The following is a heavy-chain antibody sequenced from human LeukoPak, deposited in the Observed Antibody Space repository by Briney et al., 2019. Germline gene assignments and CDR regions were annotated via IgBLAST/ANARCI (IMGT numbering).Heavy chain of an antibody. CDR3: ANGRGYSYGYACDY. V-gene: IGHV3-21*01. J-gene: IGHJ4*02. Sequence: GESLRLSCAASGFTFSSYSINWVRQAPGKWLEWVSSNSSSSSYIYYADSVKGRFTISRDNAKNALYLKMNSLRAGDTAVYYCANGRGYSYGYACDYWGQGTLVTVSS. CDR2: NSSSSSYI. D-gene: IGHD5-18*01. CDR1: GFTFSSYS.